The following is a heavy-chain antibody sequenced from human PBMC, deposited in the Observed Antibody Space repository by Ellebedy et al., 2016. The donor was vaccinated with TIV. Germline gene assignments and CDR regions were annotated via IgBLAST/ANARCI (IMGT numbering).Heavy chain of an antibody. CDR1: GSTFSNIA. D-gene: IGHD3-10*01. Sequence: SVKVSXXASGSTFSNIALNWVRQAPGQGLEWMGRIIPMLGVVVYAQNFQGRVTISADKSTNTAYMELTSLSSEDTAIYYCATDPRLTFNRGVPNWFDAWGQGTLVTVSS. CDR3: ATDPRLTFNRGVPNWFDA. J-gene: IGHJ5*02. V-gene: IGHV1-69*04. CDR2: IIPMLGVV.